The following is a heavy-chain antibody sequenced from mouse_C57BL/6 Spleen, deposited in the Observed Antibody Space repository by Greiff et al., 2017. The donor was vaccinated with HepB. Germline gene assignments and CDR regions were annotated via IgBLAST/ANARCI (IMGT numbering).Heavy chain of an antibody. V-gene: IGHV3-6*01. D-gene: IGHD2-12*01. J-gene: IGHJ4*01. CDR3: ARLRRGYYAMDY. CDR2: ISYDGSN. CDR1: GYSITSGYY. Sequence: DVKLQESGPGLVKPSQSLSLTCSVTGYSITSGYYWNWIRQFPGNKLEWMGYISYDGSNNYNPSLKNRISITRDTSKNQFFLKLNSVTTEDTATYYCARLRRGYYAMDYWGQGTSVTVSS.